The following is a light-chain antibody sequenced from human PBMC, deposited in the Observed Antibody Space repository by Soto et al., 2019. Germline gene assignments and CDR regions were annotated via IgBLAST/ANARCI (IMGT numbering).Light chain of an antibody. CDR2: GAS. CDR1: QSVNSN. CDR3: QQYNNWPT. Sequence: IVMTQPPATLSVSPGERATLSCRASQSVNSNLAWYQQKPGQAPRLLIYGASTRATGVPARFSGSGSGTEFTLTVSSLQSEDFAVYFCQQYNNWPTFGQGTKVEIK. J-gene: IGKJ1*01. V-gene: IGKV3-15*01.